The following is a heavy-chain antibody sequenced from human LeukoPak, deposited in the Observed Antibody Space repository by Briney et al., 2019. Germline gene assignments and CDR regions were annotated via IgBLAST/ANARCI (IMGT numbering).Heavy chain of an antibody. V-gene: IGHV3-23*01. Sequence: PGGSLRLSCAASGLTFSSYAMTWVRQAPGKGLEWVSTISGSGGSTYYADSVKGQFTISRDNSKNTLYLQMNSLRAEDTAVYYCAKGDSSGYYSSFDYWGQGTLVTVSS. CDR1: GLTFSSYA. D-gene: IGHD3-22*01. CDR2: ISGSGGST. CDR3: AKGDSSGYYSSFDY. J-gene: IGHJ4*02.